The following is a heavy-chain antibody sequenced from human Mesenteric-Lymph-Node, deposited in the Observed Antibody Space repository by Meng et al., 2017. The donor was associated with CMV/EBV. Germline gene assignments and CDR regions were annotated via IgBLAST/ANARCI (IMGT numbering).Heavy chain of an antibody. V-gene: IGHV3-30-3*01. CDR3: SRDGPSRLVQPDTPTYYPGMDV. J-gene: IGHJ6*02. Sequence: YTMNWVRQAPGKGLEWVALLSSDGSNQSYVDSVKGRFTISRDISKNTLYLEMSSLRVEDTAVYYCSRDGPSRLVQPDTPTYYPGMDVWGQGITVTVSS. CDR1: YT. CDR2: LSSDGSNQ.